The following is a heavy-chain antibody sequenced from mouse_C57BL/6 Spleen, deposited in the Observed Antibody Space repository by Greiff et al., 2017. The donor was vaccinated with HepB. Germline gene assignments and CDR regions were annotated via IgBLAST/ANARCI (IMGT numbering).Heavy chain of an antibody. CDR3: TRGRTGTEGYAMDY. V-gene: IGHV5-9-1*02. CDR1: GFTFSSYA. D-gene: IGHD4-1*01. CDR2: ISSGGDYI. J-gene: IGHJ4*01. Sequence: EVMLVESGEGLVKPGGSLKLSCAASGFTFSSYAMSWVRQTPEKRLEWVAYISSGGDYIYYADTVKGRFTISRDNARNTLYLQMSSLKSEDTAMYYCTRGRTGTEGYAMDYWGQGTSVTVSS.